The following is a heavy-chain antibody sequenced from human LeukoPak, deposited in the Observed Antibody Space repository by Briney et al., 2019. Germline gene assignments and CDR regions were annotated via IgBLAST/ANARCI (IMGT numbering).Heavy chain of an antibody. J-gene: IGHJ6*02. Sequence: GGSLRPSCAASGFTFSSYWMSWVRQAPGKGLEWVANIKSDGSEKNYVDSVKGRFTISRDNAKNSLYMQMNSLRAEDTAVFYCAGFRWGYGLDVWGQGTTVTVSS. CDR3: AGFRWGYGLDV. CDR2: IKSDGSEK. CDR1: GFTFSSYW. D-gene: IGHD3-16*01. V-gene: IGHV3-7*01.